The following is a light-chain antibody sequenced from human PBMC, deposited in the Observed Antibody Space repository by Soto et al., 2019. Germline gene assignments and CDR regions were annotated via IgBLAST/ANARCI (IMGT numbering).Light chain of an antibody. CDR2: AAS. CDR1: QGISKY. V-gene: IGKV1-17*03. J-gene: IGKJ4*01. CDR3: LQHNSYPLT. Sequence: DIRMTQSPSAMSASVGDRVTITCRASQGISKYLVWFQQKPGKGPKRLISAASTLQSGVPSRFRGSGSGTEFTLTISSLQAEDFATYYCLQHNSYPLTFGGGTKVEIK.